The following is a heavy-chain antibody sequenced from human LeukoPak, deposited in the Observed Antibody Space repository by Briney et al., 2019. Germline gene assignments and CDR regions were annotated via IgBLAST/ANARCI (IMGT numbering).Heavy chain of an antibody. D-gene: IGHD3-22*01. CDR3: ASGYYYDSSGYGQLDY. Sequence: ASVKVSCKASGYTFTGYYMHWVRQAPGQGLEWMGWINPNSGGTNYAQKFQGRVTMTRDTSISTAYVELSRLRSDDTAVYYCASGYYYDSSGYGQLDYWGQGTLVTVSS. CDR1: GYTFTGYY. J-gene: IGHJ4*02. CDR2: INPNSGGT. V-gene: IGHV1-2*02.